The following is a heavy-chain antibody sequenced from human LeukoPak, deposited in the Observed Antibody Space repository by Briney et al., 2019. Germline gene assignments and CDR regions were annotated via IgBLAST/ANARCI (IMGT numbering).Heavy chain of an antibody. J-gene: IGHJ6*03. CDR2: IYHSGST. D-gene: IGHD3-10*01. CDR3: ARIRGLGRDYYFYYMDV. V-gene: IGHV4-4*02. Sequence: SGTLSLTCAVSGGSISSSNWWTWVRQSPGKGLEWIGEIYHSGSTNYNPSLKSRITISVDKSKNHFSLKLSSVTAADTAVYYCARIRGLGRDYYFYYMDVWGKGTTVTVSS. CDR1: GGSISSSNW.